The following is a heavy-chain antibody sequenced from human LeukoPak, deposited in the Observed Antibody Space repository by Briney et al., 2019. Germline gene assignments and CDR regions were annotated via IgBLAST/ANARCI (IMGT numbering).Heavy chain of an antibody. CDR2: IYYSGRT. V-gene: IGHV4-39*01. CDR1: GGSISSSSYY. CDR3: ANLRIATTGRLDAFYI. D-gene: IGHD5-12*01. J-gene: IGHJ3*02. Sequence: SETLSLTCTVSGGSISSSSYYWGWIRQPPGKGLEWIGTIYYSGRTYYNPSLKSRVTISLDTSKNQFSLKLSSVTAADTAVYYCANLRIATTGRLDAFYIWGQGTMVTVSS.